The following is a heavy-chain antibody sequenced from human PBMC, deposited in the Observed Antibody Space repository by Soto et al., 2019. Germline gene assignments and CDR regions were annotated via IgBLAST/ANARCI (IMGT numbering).Heavy chain of an antibody. V-gene: IGHV4-30-4*01. CDR1: GGSISSGDYY. J-gene: IGHJ4*02. CDR2: IYYSGRT. CDR3: AREEGATTYLDY. D-gene: IGHD1-26*01. Sequence: SLTCTVSGGSISSGDYYWSWIRQPPGKGLEWIGYIYYSGRTYYNPSLKSRVTISVDTSKNQFSLKLSSVTAADTAVYYCAREEGATTYLDYWGQGTLVTVSS.